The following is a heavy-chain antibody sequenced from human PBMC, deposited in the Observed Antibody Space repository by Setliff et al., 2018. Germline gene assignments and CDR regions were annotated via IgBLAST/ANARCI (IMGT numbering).Heavy chain of an antibody. Sequence: SETLSLTCTVSGDPMSSRRYYWAWIRQPAGKGLEWLGQIYTSWSTNYNPSLKGRATLSIDASKNQFSLSLTSVTAADTAVYYCARVTGFFYVDAWGKGTTVTVSS. CDR1: GDPMSSRRYY. J-gene: IGHJ6*03. CDR2: IYTSWST. V-gene: IGHV4-61*09. CDR3: ARVTGFFYVDA.